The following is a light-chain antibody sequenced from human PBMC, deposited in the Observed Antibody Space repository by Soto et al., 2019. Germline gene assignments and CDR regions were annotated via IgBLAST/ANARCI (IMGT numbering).Light chain of an antibody. Sequence: QSARTQPASVSGSHGQSITISCTGTSSDVGSYNLVSWYQQHPGKAPKLMIYEGSKRPSGVSNRFSGSKSGNTASLTISGLQAEDEDDYYCCSYAGSRTLVFGGVTKLTVL. CDR1: SSDVGSYNL. V-gene: IGLV2-23*01. CDR2: EGS. CDR3: CSYAGSRTLV. J-gene: IGLJ3*02.